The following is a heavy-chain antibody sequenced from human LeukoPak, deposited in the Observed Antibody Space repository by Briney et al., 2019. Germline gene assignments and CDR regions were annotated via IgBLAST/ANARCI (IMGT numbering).Heavy chain of an antibody. CDR1: GGSISSSSYY. V-gene: IGHV4-39*07. CDR2: IYYSGST. CDR3: ARDGGYYDSSGYSAKPFDY. J-gene: IGHJ4*02. Sequence: PSETLSLTCTVSGGSISSSSYYWGWIRQPPGKGLEWIGSIYYSGSTYYNPSLKSRVTISVDTSKNQFSLKLSSVTAADTAVYYCARDGGYYDSSGYSAKPFDYWGQGTLVTVSS. D-gene: IGHD3-22*01.